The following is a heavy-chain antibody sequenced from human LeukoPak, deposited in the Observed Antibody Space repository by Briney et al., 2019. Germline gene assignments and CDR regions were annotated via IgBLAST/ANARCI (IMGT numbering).Heavy chain of an antibody. CDR2: MNPNSGNA. D-gene: IGHD3-10*01. Sequence: ASVKVSCKASGYTFTTSDINWGRQAPGQGLQWMGWMNPNSGNAVYAQKFQGRVTMTRDTSINTAYMELSSLRFEDTAVYYCARGSSRSFDIWGLGTMVTVSS. J-gene: IGHJ3*02. V-gene: IGHV1-8*01. CDR1: GYTFTTSD. CDR3: ARGSSRSFDI.